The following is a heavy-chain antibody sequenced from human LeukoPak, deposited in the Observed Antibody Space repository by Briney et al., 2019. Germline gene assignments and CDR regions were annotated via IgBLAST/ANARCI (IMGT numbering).Heavy chain of an antibody. CDR3: ARGRTRGIAVAGNPNYYYYGMDV. CDR1: GGSISSGGYS. CDR2: INHSGST. J-gene: IGHJ6*02. D-gene: IGHD6-19*01. V-gene: IGHV4-34*01. Sequence: PSETLSLTCAVSGGSISSGGYSWSWIRQPPGKGLEWIGEINHSGSTNYNPSLKSRVTISVDTSKNQFSLKLSSVTAADTAVYYCARGRTRGIAVAGNPNYYYYGMDVWGQGTTVTVSS.